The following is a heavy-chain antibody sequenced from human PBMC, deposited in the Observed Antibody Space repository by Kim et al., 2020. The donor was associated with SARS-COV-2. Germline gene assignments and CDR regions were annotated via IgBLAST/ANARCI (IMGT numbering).Heavy chain of an antibody. CDR3: AKDRAYYYGSGSYSWIAFDI. Sequence: GGSLRLSCAASGFTFDDYAMHWVRQAPGKGLEWVSGISWNSGSIGYADSVKGRFTISRDNAKNSLYLQMNSLRAEDTALYYCAKDRAYYYGSGSYSWIAFDIWGQGTMVTVSS. CDR2: ISWNSGSI. V-gene: IGHV3-9*01. J-gene: IGHJ3*02. CDR1: GFTFDDYA. D-gene: IGHD3-10*01.